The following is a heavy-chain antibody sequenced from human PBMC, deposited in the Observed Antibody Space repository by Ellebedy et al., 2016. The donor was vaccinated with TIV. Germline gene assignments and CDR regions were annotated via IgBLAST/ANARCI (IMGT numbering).Heavy chain of an antibody. D-gene: IGHD2-21*02. J-gene: IGHJ6*02. CDR2: IWYDGSTN. CDR1: GFTFSTYG. Sequence: SLKISCAASGFTFSTYGMHWVRQAPGKGLGWVAVIWYDGSTNYYADSVKGRFTISRDNSKNTLYLQMNSLRDEDTAVYSCARDRVNCGGDCYFSYSYYGMDVWGQGTTVTVSS. V-gene: IGHV3-33*01. CDR3: ARDRVNCGGDCYFSYSYYGMDV.